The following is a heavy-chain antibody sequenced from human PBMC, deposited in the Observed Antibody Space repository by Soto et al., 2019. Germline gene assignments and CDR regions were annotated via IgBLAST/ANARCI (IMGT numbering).Heavy chain of an antibody. CDR1: GFTFSDYY. D-gene: IGHD2-8*01. CDR2: ISSSGSTI. Sequence: QVQLVESGGGLVKPGGSLRLSCAASGFTFSDYYMNWIRQAPGKGLEWVSYISSSGSTIYYAASVKGRITISRDNAKKSLYLQMNSLRAEDTAVYYCARELCNGVCQRSDGMDVWGQGTTVTVSS. CDR3: ARELCNGVCQRSDGMDV. V-gene: IGHV3-11*01. J-gene: IGHJ6*02.